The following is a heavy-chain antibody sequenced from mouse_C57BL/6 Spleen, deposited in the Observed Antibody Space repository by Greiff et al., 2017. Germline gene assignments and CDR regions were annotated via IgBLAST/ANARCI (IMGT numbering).Heavy chain of an antibody. J-gene: IGHJ1*03. CDR2: INPDSSTI. D-gene: IGHD4-1*01. Sequence: AAEGVDFSRYWMSWVRRAPGKGLEWIGEINPDSSTINYAPSLKDKFIISRDNAKNTLYLQMSKVRSEDTALYYCARPMLTGTYFDVWGTGTTVTVSS. CDR1: GVDFSRYW. V-gene: IGHV4-1*01. CDR3: ARPMLTGTYFDV.